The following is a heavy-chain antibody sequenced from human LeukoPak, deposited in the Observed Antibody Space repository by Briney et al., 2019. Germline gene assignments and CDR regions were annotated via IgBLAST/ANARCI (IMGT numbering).Heavy chain of an antibody. CDR1: GGSISSYY. CDR2: IYYSGST. J-gene: IGHJ6*04. V-gene: IGHV4-59*01. D-gene: IGHD1-26*01. Sequence: PSETLSLTCTVSGGSISSYYWSWIRQSPGKGLEGIGYIYYSGSTNYNPSLKSRVTISVDTSKNQFSLKLSSVTAADTAVYYCARGASSYYYSGMEVWGKGTTVTVSS. CDR3: ARGASSYYYSGMEV.